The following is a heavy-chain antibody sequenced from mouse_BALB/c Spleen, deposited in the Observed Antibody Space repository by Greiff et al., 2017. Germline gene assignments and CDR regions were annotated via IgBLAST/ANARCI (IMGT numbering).Heavy chain of an antibody. CDR2: IYPSDSYT. Sequence: QVQLQQPGAELVRPGASVKLSCKASGYTFTSYWINWVKQRPGQGLEWIGNIYPSDSYTNYNQKFKDKATLTVDKSSSTAYMQLSSPTSEDSAVYYCTRDGSSSYYAMDYWGQGTSVTVSS. V-gene: IGHV1-69*02. CDR1: GYTFTSYW. CDR3: TRDGSSSYYAMDY. J-gene: IGHJ4*01. D-gene: IGHD1-1*01.